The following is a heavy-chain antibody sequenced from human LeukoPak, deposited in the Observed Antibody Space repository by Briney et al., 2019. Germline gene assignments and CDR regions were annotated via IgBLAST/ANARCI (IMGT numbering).Heavy chain of an antibody. D-gene: IGHD3-16*02. CDR2: IKNKTDGGTT. CDR1: RFTFSNAC. J-gene: IGHJ4*02. V-gene: IGHV3-15*01. CDR3: TTEGLYYDYVWGSYRYGDY. Sequence: GGSLRLSCAASRFTFSNACMIWVRQSPGKGLEWVGRIKNKTDGGTTDYAAPVKGRFTISRDDSKSTLYLQMIPLKTEDTAVYYCTTEGLYYDYVWGSYRYGDYWGQGTLVTVSS.